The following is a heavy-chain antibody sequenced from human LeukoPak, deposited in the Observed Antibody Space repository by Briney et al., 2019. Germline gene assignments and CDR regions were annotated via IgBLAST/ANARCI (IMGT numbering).Heavy chain of an antibody. V-gene: IGHV2-5*02. D-gene: IGHD5-12*01. CDR3: AHSEYCGYQGGNFFDY. CDR1: GFSLSTNEEA. Sequence: SGPTLVKPTQTLTLTCTFSGFSLSTNEEAVGWIRQPPGKTLEWLALIYWDDDKRYSPSLKNRLTITKDTSKNQVVLTMTNMDPVDTATYYRAHSEYCGYQGGNFFDYWGQGTPVSVSS. J-gene: IGHJ4*02. CDR2: IYWDDDK.